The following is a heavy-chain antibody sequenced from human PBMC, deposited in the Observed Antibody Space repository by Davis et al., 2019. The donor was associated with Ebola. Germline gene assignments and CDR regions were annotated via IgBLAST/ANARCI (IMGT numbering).Heavy chain of an antibody. Sequence: SQTLSLTCAISGDSVSSNIAVWHWIRQSPSGGLEWLGRTYYKSKWYNDYAVSVKSRITINPDTSKNQFSLQLNSVTAADTAIYFCARDRHDSSAYGFWGQGTLVTVSS. CDR1: GDSVSSNIAV. CDR3: ARDRHDSSAYGF. CDR2: TYYKSKWYN. J-gene: IGHJ4*02. D-gene: IGHD3-22*01. V-gene: IGHV6-1*01.